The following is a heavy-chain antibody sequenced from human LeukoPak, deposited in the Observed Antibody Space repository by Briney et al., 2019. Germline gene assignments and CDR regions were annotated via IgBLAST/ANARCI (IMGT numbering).Heavy chain of an antibody. V-gene: IGHV3-23*01. J-gene: IGHJ4*02. CDR3: AKVIRPWWLVQPDFDY. D-gene: IGHD6-19*01. Sequence: GGSLRLSCAASGFTFSSYAMSWVRQAPGKGPEWVSAISGSGGSTYYADSVKGRFTISRDNSKNTLYLQMNSLRAEDTAVYYCAKVIRPWWLVQPDFDYWGQGTLVTVSS. CDR2: ISGSGGST. CDR1: GFTFSSYA.